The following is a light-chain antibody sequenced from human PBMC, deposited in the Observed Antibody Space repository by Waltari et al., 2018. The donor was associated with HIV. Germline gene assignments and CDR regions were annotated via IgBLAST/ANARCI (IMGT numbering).Light chain of an antibody. CDR3: VLYMGGRIYV. Sequence: QTVVTQEPSFSVSPGGTITLTCGLSSGSVSTHYYPSWHQQTPGRAPRALTYNTKIRSSGHPERFSAANLENKAALTITGAQADDESDYCCVLYMGGRIYVIGTGTKVTVL. CDR1: SGSVSTHYY. V-gene: IGLV8-61*01. J-gene: IGLJ1*01. CDR2: NTK.